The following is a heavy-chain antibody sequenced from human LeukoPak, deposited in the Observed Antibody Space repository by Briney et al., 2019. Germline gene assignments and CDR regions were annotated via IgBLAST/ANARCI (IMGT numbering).Heavy chain of an antibody. Sequence: SETLSLTCTVSGGSLNTYYWTWLRQPPGKGLEWIGYISYSGITDYNPSLKSRVTISVDTSKNQFSLRLRSVTAADTAVYYCARAGFPNWFDPWGQGILVAVSS. CDR3: ARAGFPNWFDP. CDR2: ISYSGIT. CDR1: GGSLNTYY. J-gene: IGHJ5*02. V-gene: IGHV4-59*01. D-gene: IGHD2/OR15-2a*01.